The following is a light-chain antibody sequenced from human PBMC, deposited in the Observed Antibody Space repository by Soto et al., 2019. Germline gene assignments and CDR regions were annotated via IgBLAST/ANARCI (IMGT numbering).Light chain of an antibody. CDR3: LQVYSFPRT. CDR2: DVS. J-gene: IGKJ1*01. V-gene: IGKV1-5*01. CDR1: QSISSW. Sequence: DIQMTQSPSTLSASVGYRVTITCRASQSISSWLAWYQQKPGKAPKLLIYDVSSLESGVPSRFSGSGSGTEFILTINNLQPEDFASYFCLQVYSFPRTFGLGTKVDIK.